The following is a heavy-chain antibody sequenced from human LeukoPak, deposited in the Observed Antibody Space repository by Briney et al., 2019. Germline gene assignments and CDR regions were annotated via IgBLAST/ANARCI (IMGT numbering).Heavy chain of an antibody. CDR1: GFSFYTYG. Sequence: AGTSLRLSCAVSGFSFYTYGIHWVRHAPGKGLEWVAVIWNDGSNKYYADSVKGRFTISRDNSKNTLYLQMNSLRTEDTAVYFCATEVKAAAGIDTGSYYYNGMDVWGQGTTVTASS. CDR3: ATEVKAAAGIDTGSYYYNGMDV. V-gene: IGHV3-33*01. J-gene: IGHJ6*02. CDR2: IWNDGSNK. D-gene: IGHD6-13*01.